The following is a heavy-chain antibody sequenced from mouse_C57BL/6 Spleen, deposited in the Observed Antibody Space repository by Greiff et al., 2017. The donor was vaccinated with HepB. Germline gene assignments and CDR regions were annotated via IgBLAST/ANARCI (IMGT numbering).Heavy chain of an antibody. V-gene: IGHV1-85*01. CDR1: GYTFTSYD. D-gene: IGHD2-5*01. Sequence: QVQLQHSGPELVKPGASVKLSCKASGYTFTSYDINWVKQRPGQGLEWIGWIYPRDGSTKYNEKFKGKATLTVDTSSSTAYMELHSLTSEDSAVYFCARDSNYPYYAMDYWGQGTSVTVSS. J-gene: IGHJ4*01. CDR3: ARDSNYPYYAMDY. CDR2: IYPRDGST.